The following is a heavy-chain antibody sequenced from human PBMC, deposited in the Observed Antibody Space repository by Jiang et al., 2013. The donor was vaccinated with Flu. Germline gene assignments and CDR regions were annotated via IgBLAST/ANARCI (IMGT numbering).Heavy chain of an antibody. CDR3: ARDRGMRSGSLRGGYWYFDL. V-gene: IGHV1-8*01. Sequence: SGAEVKKPGASVKVSCKASGYTFTSYDINWVRQATGQGLEWMGWMNPNSGNTGYAQKFQGRVTMTRNTSISTAYMELSSLRSEDTAVYYCARDRGMRSGSLRGGYWYFDLWGRGTLVTVSS. J-gene: IGHJ2*01. CDR2: MNPNSGNT. D-gene: IGHD1-26*01. CDR1: GYTFTSYD.